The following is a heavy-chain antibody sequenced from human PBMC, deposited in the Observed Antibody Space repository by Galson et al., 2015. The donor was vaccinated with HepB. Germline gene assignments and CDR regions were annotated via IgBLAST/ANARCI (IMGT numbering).Heavy chain of an antibody. CDR2: INPGTGNT. Sequence: SVKVSCKASGYTFNSYVIHWVRQAPGQGPQWMAGINPGTGNTVYTQKFRGRVTVTWDTSTSTVYMDLSSLTSEDTALYYCARAQYGSYIDYWGQGTLVTVSS. V-gene: IGHV1-46*02. J-gene: IGHJ4*02. CDR3: ARAQYGSYIDY. D-gene: IGHD1-26*01. CDR1: GYTFNSYV.